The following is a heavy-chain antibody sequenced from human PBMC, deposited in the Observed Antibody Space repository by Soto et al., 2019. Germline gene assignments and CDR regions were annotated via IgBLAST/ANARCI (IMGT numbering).Heavy chain of an antibody. V-gene: IGHV1-18*01. CDR2: ANTYNGNP. Sequence: QVQLVQSGVELRHPGASWKVSGRPPGNTFTTNVITGFRQPPGKGPEGRGWANTYNGNPNYAQTLQGRVTMTTDTSTSTAYMELRSLRSDDTAVYYCARDSQFSTSWQKFDYWGQGTLVTVSS. J-gene: IGHJ4*02. CDR3: ARDSQFSTSWQKFDY. CDR1: GNTFTTNV. D-gene: IGHD2-2*01.